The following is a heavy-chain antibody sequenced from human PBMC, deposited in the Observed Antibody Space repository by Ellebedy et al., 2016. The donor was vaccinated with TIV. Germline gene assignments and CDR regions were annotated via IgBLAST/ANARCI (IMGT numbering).Heavy chain of an antibody. CDR2: IFTSGSF. V-gene: IGHV4-4*07. Sequence: SETLSPTXTVPGAPVSRYFWSWIRQPAGEGLEWIGRIFTSGSFNYNPSLMSRVTMSVVTSKNQISLRLNSVTAADTAVYYCARVHCSITTCDYYYMDVWGKGTTVTVSS. CDR1: GAPVSRYF. CDR3: ARVHCSITTCDYYYMDV. D-gene: IGHD1-1*01. J-gene: IGHJ6*03.